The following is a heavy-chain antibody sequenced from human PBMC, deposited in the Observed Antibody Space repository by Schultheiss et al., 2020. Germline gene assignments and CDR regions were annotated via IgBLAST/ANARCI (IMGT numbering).Heavy chain of an antibody. CDR1: GFTVSSNY. CDR3: LTSTSQTRPLYYYYGMDV. D-gene: IGHD2-2*01. CDR2: IYSGGST. J-gene: IGHJ6*02. V-gene: IGHV3-66*02. Sequence: GGSLTLSCAASGFTVSSNYMSWVRQAPGKGLEWVSVIYSGGSTYYADSVKGRFTISRDNSKNTLYLQMNSLRAEDTAVYYCLTSTSQTRPLYYYYGMDVWGQGTTVPVPS.